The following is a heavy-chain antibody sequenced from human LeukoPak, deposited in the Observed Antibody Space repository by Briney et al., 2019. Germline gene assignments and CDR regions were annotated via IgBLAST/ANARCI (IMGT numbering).Heavy chain of an antibody. CDR3: ARDGADFFGY. V-gene: IGHV3-48*01. J-gene: IGHJ4*02. CDR1: GFTFSSYS. Sequence: GGSLRLSCAASGFTFSSYSMNWVRRPPGKGREWVSYISISSSTIYYADFVKGRFTISSDNDKTSLYLQMNSLRAEDTAVYYCARDGADFFGYWGQGTLVTVSS. CDR2: ISISSSTI.